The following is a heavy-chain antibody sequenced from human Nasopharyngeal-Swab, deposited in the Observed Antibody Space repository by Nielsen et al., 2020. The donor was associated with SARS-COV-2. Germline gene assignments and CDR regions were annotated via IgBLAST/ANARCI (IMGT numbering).Heavy chain of an antibody. CDR2: FDPEDGET. Sequence: ASVKVSCKVSGYTLTELSMHWVRQAPGKGLEWMGGFDPEDGETIYAQKFQGRVTMTEDTSTDTAYMELSSLSSEDTAVYYCATVWRWGHIAIDYWGQGTLVTVSS. V-gene: IGHV1-24*01. J-gene: IGHJ4*02. CDR3: ATVWRWGHIAIDY. D-gene: IGHD4-23*01. CDR1: GYTLTELS.